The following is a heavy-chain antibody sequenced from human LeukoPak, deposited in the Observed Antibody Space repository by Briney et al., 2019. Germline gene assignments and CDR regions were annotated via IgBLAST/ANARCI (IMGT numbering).Heavy chain of an antibody. CDR1: GGSISSYY. CDR3: ARDRRGLVEPGTFDY. V-gene: IGHV4-4*07. CDR2: IYTSGST. J-gene: IGHJ4*02. D-gene: IGHD3/OR15-3a*01. Sequence: ASETLSLTCTVSGGSISSYYWSWIRQPAGKGLEWIGRIYTSGSTNYNPSLKSRVTMSVDTSKNQFSLKLSSVTAADTAVYYCARDRRGLVEPGTFDYWGQGTLVTVSS.